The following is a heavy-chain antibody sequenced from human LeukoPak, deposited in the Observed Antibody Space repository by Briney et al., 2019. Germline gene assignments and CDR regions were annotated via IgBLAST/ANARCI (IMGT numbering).Heavy chain of an antibody. V-gene: IGHV4-34*01. D-gene: IGHD3-22*01. Sequence: SETLSLTCAVYGGSFSGYYWSWIRQPPGKGLEWIGEINHSGSTNYNPSLKSRVTISVDTSKNQFSLKLSSVTAADTAVYYCARHSSGYYYVFDYWGQGTLVTASS. CDR3: ARHSSGYYYVFDY. CDR2: INHSGST. J-gene: IGHJ4*02. CDR1: GGSFSGYY.